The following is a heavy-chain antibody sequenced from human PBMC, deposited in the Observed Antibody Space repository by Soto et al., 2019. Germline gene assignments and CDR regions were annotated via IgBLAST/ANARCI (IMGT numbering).Heavy chain of an antibody. D-gene: IGHD5-12*01. CDR2: IYYSGST. Sequence: SETLSLTCTVSGGSISSGDYYWSWIRQPPGKGLEWIGYIYYSGSTYYNPSLKSRVTISVDTSKNQFSLKLSSVTAADTAVYYCARDGRDEWLRPLYYFDYWGQGTLVTVSS. CDR1: GGSISSGDYY. V-gene: IGHV4-30-4*01. J-gene: IGHJ4*02. CDR3: ARDGRDEWLRPLYYFDY.